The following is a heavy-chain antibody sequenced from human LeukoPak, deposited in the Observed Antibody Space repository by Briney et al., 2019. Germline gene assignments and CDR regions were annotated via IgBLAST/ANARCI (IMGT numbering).Heavy chain of an antibody. CDR1: GGSISSGGYY. CDR3: ARATSLFLASDY. Sequence: SETLSLTCTVSGGSISSGGYYWSWIRQHPGKGLEWIGYIYYSGSTYYNPSLKSRVTISVDTSKNQFSLKLSSVTAADTAVYYCARATSLFLASDYWGQGTLVTVSS. J-gene: IGHJ4*02. V-gene: IGHV4-31*03. D-gene: IGHD3-3*01. CDR2: IYYSGST.